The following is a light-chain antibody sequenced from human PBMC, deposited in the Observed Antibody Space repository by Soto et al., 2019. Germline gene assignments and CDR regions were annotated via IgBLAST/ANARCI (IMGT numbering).Light chain of an antibody. CDR3: QEYASSPVT. CDR2: GAS. J-gene: IGKJ2*01. V-gene: IGKV3-20*01. Sequence: ENVLTQSPGTLSLSPGERATLSCRASQSVSSSYLTWYQQKHGQAPSLLIYGASSRATDIPDRFSGSGSGTDFTLTISRLEPEDFAVYYCQEYASSPVTFGQGTKLEIK. CDR1: QSVSSSY.